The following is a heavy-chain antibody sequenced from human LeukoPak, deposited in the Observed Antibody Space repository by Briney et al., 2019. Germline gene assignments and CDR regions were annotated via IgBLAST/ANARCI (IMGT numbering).Heavy chain of an antibody. J-gene: IGHJ6*03. Sequence: GGSLRLSCAACQFTFSSHAMNWVRQAPGKGLDWVAVMSFDGSHIYYADSVKGRFTISRDNSKNTLFLQMNSLNADDTAVYYCARGGTYYYQYYYMDVWGKGTTVTVSS. D-gene: IGHD3-16*01. V-gene: IGHV3-30*01. CDR1: QFTFSSHA. CDR2: MSFDGSHI. CDR3: ARGGTYYYQYYYMDV.